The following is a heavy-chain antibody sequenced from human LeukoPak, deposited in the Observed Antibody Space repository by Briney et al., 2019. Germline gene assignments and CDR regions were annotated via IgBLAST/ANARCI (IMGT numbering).Heavy chain of an antibody. CDR1: GYTFTAYY. CDR3: ARAQGSGSSFSARVFDY. D-gene: IGHD6-13*01. J-gene: IGHJ4*02. V-gene: IGHV1-46*01. Sequence: ASVKVSCKAFGYTFTAYYIHWLRQAPGQGLEWMGIKNPTTGGTSYAQRFQGRVTLTMDTSTRTVYMELNSLTSEDTAVYYCARAQGSGSSFSARVFDYWGQGTLVTVSS. CDR2: KNPTTGGT.